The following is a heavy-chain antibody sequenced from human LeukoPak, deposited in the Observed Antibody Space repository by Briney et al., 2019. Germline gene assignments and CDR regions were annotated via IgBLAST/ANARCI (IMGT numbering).Heavy chain of an antibody. D-gene: IGHD3-22*01. CDR1: GYTFTSYY. CDR3: ARALYYYDSSGYYFDI. V-gene: IGHV1-46*01. CDR2: INPSGGST. Sequence: GASVEVSCKASGYTFTSYYMHWVRQAPGQGLEWMGIINPSGGSTSYAQKFQGRVTMTRDTSTSTVYMELSSLRSEDTAVYYCARALYYYDSSGYYFDIWGQGTMVTVSS. J-gene: IGHJ3*02.